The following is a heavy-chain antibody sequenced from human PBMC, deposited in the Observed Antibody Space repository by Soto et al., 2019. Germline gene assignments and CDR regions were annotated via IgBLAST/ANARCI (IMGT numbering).Heavy chain of an antibody. CDR3: ARGGTLLWFGEPPSDFDY. V-gene: IGHV3-21*01. Sequence: GGSLRLSCAASGFTFSSYSMNWVRQAPGKGLEWVSSISSSSSYIYYADSVKGRFTISRDNAKNSLYLQMNSLRAEDTAVYYCARGGTLLWFGEPPSDFDYWGQGTLVTVSS. CDR2: ISSSSSYI. J-gene: IGHJ4*02. CDR1: GFTFSSYS. D-gene: IGHD3-10*01.